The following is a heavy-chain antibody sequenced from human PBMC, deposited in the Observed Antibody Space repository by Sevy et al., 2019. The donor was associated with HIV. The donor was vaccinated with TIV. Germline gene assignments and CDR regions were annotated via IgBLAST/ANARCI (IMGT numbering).Heavy chain of an antibody. V-gene: IGHV3-23*01. D-gene: IGHD6-6*01. CDR1: GFTFSNYA. J-gene: IGHJ6*02. CDR3: AKGGGIAARLPYYYGMDV. CDR2: VGSGGST. Sequence: RGSLRLSCAASGFTFSNYAMSWVRQAPGKGLEWVSGVGSGGSTYYADSLKGRFTISRDNSKNTLYLQMNSLRAEDTAVYYCAKGGGIAARLPYYYGMDVWGQGTTVTVSS.